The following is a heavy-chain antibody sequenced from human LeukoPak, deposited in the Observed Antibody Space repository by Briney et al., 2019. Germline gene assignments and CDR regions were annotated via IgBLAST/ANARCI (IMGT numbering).Heavy chain of an antibody. CDR3: ALTPYYGSGSYYTGNWFDP. J-gene: IGHJ5*02. Sequence: PGGSLRLSCAASGFTFSSYSMNWVRQAPGKGLEWVSYISSSSSTIYYADSVKGRFTISRDNAKNSLYLQMNSLRAEDTAVYYCALTPYYGSGSYYTGNWFDPWGQGTLVTVSS. CDR2: ISSSSSTI. CDR1: GFTFSSYS. V-gene: IGHV3-48*04. D-gene: IGHD3-10*01.